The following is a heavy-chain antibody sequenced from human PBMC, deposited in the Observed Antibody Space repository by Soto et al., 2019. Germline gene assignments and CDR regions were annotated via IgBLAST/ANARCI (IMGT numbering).Heavy chain of an antibody. Sequence: SVKVSCKASGDSLSRYGISWVRQAPGQGLEWMGGITPIFGTSNYAQKFQGRVTITADKSTTTAYMELSSLRSDDTAIYYCASPASLYSYALVVWGQGTTVTV. CDR2: ITPIFGTS. CDR1: GDSLSRYG. V-gene: IGHV1-69*06. CDR3: ASPASLYSYALVV. J-gene: IGHJ6*02.